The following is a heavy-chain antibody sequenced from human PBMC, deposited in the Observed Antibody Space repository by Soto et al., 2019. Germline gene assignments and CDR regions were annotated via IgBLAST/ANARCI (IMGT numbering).Heavy chain of an antibody. CDR3: TTLRKDYYYYGMDV. Sequence: PGGSLRLSCAASGFTFSNAWMNWVRQAPGKGLEWVGRVKSKTDGGTTDYAAPVKGRFTISRDDSKNTLYLQMNSLKTEDTAVYYCTTLRKDYYYYGMDVWGQGTTVTVSS. V-gene: IGHV3-15*07. J-gene: IGHJ6*02. CDR1: GFTFSNAW. CDR2: VKSKTDGGTT.